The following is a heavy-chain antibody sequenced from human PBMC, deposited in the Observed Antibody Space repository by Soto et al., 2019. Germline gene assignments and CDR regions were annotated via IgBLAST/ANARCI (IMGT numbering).Heavy chain of an antibody. Sequence: EVTVLESGGRLVQPGGYLRLSCTASGFTFSSYAMSWVRQAPGKGLEWVSAISGSGDTTYYADSVKGRFTISRDNSRNPVHLQMNSLRADDTPVYYCVKEGHLGGYTYDHLYYFDHWGQGTLVTVSS. D-gene: IGHD5-18*01. CDR1: GFTFSSYA. CDR3: VKEGHLGGYTYDHLYYFDH. J-gene: IGHJ4*02. CDR2: ISGSGDTT. V-gene: IGHV3-23*01.